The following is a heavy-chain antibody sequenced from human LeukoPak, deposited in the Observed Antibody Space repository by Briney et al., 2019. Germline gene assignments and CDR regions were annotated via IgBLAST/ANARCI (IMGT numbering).Heavy chain of an antibody. V-gene: IGHV3-11*01. D-gene: IGHD1-26*01. CDR3: AISGSSRDYFYYGMDV. Sequence: GGSLRLSCAASGFTFSDYYMSWIRQAPGKGLEWVSYISSSGSTIYYADSVKGRFTISRDNAKNSLYLQMNSLRAEDTAVYYCAISGSSRDYFYYGMDVWGQGTTVTVSS. J-gene: IGHJ6*02. CDR2: ISSSGSTI. CDR1: GFTFSDYY.